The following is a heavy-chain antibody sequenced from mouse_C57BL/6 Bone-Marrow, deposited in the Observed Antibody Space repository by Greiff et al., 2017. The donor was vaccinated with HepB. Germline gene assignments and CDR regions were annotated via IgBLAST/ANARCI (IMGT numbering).Heavy chain of an antibody. Sequence: EVMLVESGEGLVKPGGSLKLSCAASGFTFSSYAMSWVRQTPEKRLEWVAYISSGGDYIYYADTVKGRFTISRDNARNTLYLQMSSLKSEDTAMYYCTREDYGSLHWYFDVWGTGTTVTVSS. CDR3: TREDYGSLHWYFDV. CDR1: GFTFSSYA. J-gene: IGHJ1*03. CDR2: ISSGGDYI. V-gene: IGHV5-9-1*02. D-gene: IGHD1-1*01.